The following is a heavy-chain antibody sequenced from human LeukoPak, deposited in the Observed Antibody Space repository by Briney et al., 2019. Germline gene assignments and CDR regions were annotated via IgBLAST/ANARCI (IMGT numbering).Heavy chain of an antibody. CDR2: ISAYNGNT. J-gene: IGHJ4*02. V-gene: IGHV1-18*01. Sequence: ASVKVSCKASGYTFTSYGISWVRQAPGQGLEWMGWISAYNGNTNYAQKLQGRVTMTTDTSTSTAYMELRSLRSDDTAVYYCARVWRTYGSGSYYAYWGQGTLVTVSS. CDR3: ARVWRTYGSGSYYAY. D-gene: IGHD3-10*01. CDR1: GYTFTSYG.